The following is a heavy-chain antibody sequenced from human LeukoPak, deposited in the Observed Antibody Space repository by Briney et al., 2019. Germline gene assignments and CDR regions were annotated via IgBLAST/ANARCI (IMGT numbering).Heavy chain of an antibody. CDR2: INTNTGNP. J-gene: IGHJ4*02. Sequence: ASVKVSRKASGYTFTSYAMNWVRQAPGQGLEWMGWINTNTGNPTYAQGFTGRFVFSLDTSVSTAYLQISSLKAEDTAVYYCARGGRLLTMVRGVISTDYWGQGTLVTVSS. V-gene: IGHV7-4-1*02. CDR1: GYTFTSYA. CDR3: ARGGRLLTMVRGVISTDY. D-gene: IGHD3-10*01.